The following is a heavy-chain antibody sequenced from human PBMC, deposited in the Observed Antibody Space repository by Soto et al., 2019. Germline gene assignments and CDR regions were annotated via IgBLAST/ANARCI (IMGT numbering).Heavy chain of an antibody. V-gene: IGHV4-61*01. CDR2: IYYSGST. J-gene: IGHJ6*02. Sequence: LSLTCTVSGGSVSSGSYYWSWIRQPPGEGLEWIGYIYYSGSTNYNPSLKSRVTISVDTSKNQFSLKLSSVTAADTAVYYCARDPMVRGVITPYYYYGMDVWGQGTTVTVSS. CDR3: ARDPMVRGVITPYYYYGMDV. CDR1: GGSVSSGSYY. D-gene: IGHD3-10*01.